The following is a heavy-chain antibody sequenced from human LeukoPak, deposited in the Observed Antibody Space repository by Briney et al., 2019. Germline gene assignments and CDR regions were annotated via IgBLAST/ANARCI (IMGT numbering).Heavy chain of an antibody. CDR3: AKDKPSTVTSFDY. V-gene: IGHV3-23*01. J-gene: IGHJ4*02. CDR1: GFTFSSYA. D-gene: IGHD4-17*01. CDR2: IINSGGST. Sequence: GGSLRLSCAASGFTFSSYAMSWVRQAPGKGLEWVSGIINSGGSTYYADSVKGRFTISRDNSKNTLYLQMNSLRAEDTAVYYCAKDKPSTVTSFDYWGQGTLVTVSS.